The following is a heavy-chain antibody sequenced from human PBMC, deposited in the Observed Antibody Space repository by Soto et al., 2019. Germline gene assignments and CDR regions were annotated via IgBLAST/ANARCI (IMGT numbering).Heavy chain of an antibody. Sequence: SSVKVSCRASGGTGRSYAISWVRQAPGQGLEWMGGIIPIFDTSNYAQKFQGRVTITSEESTSTGYMELSSLRSEETAVYYCAIRICGSACFVHWAQGTLLTAPS. D-gene: IGHD2-21*02. CDR3: AIRICGSACFVH. CDR1: GGTGRSYA. J-gene: IGHJ4*02. V-gene: IGHV1-69*13. CDR2: IIPIFDTS.